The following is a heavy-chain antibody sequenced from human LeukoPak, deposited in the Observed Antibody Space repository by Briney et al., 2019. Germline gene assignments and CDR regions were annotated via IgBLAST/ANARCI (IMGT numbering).Heavy chain of an antibody. CDR1: GGSISSSSYY. CDR2: ITYSGTT. V-gene: IGHV4-39*01. D-gene: IGHD3-16*02. J-gene: IGHJ4*02. Sequence: SETLSLTCTVSGGSISSSSYYWGWIRQPPGKGLEWVGSITYSGTTYYNPSLKSRFTISVDTSKSQFSLKLTSVTAADTAVYYCAPAYIWGSFRTFNYWGQGTLVTVSS. CDR3: APAYIWGSFRTFNY.